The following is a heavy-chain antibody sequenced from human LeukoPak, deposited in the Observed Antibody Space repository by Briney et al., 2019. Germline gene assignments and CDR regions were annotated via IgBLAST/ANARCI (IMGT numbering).Heavy chain of an antibody. J-gene: IGHJ4*02. CDR2: IYYSGST. CDR1: GGSISSYY. Sequence: SETLSLTCTVSGGSISSYYWSWIRQPPEEGLEWIGYIYYSGSTNYNPSLKSRVTISVDTSKNQFSLKLSSVTAADTAVYYCARAEAGATRDWGQGTLVTVSS. D-gene: IGHD1-26*01. CDR3: ARAEAGATRD. V-gene: IGHV4-59*01.